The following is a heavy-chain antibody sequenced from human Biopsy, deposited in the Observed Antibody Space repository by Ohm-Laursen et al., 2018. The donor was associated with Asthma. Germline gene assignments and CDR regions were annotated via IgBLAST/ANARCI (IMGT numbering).Heavy chain of an antibody. CDR3: ARAVDYSHYYGIDV. J-gene: IGHJ6*02. CDR1: GYTFNRAG. CDR2: ISVYNGNT. Sequence: GASVTVSCKTSGYTFNRAGITWVRQAPGQGLEWMGWISVYNGNTKVAQKLQDRVTMITDTSTSTAYMELRSLRSDDTAVYFCARAVDYSHYYGIDVWGQGTTVTVS. D-gene: IGHD3-10*01. V-gene: IGHV1-18*01.